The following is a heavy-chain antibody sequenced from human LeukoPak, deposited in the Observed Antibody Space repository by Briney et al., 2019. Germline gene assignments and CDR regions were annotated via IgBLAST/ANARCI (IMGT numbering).Heavy chain of an antibody. J-gene: IGHJ3*02. CDR3: AKTRSGTYYGDSFDI. D-gene: IGHD1-26*01. CDR1: GDSISRSDR. V-gene: IGHV4-28*05. Sequence: KSSDTLSLTCAVSGDSISRSDRWAWIRQPPGKGLEWLGNIYYSGRIYHNPSLQTRVIMSVDSSKNQFSLRLGSVTAMDTAVYYCAKTRSGTYYGDSFDIWGQGILVIVSS. CDR2: IYYSGRI.